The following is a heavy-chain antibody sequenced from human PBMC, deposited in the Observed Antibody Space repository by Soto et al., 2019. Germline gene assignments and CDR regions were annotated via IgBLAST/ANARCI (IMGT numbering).Heavy chain of an antibody. Sequence: QVQLQQWGAGLLKPSETLSLTCAVYGGSFSGYYWSWIRQPPGKGLEWIGEINHSGSTNYNPSLKSRVTITVDTSKNQFSLKLSSVTAADTAVYYCARVRLSSSSFNWSLRGSFDPWGQGTLVTVSS. CDR1: GGSFSGYY. V-gene: IGHV4-34*01. CDR3: ARVRLSSSSFNWSLRGSFDP. D-gene: IGHD6-6*01. CDR2: INHSGST. J-gene: IGHJ5*02.